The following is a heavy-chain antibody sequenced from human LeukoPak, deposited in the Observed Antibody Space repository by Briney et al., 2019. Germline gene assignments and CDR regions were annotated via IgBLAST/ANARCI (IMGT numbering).Heavy chain of an antibody. J-gene: IGHJ6*03. Sequence: ASVKVSCKASGYTFTGYYMHWVRQAPGQGLEWMGWINPNSGGTNYAQKFQGRVTMTRDTSISTAYMELSRLRSDDTAVYYCARDRKAGIAAAGFNYYYYYYMDVWGKGTTVTVSS. V-gene: IGHV1-2*02. D-gene: IGHD6-13*01. CDR1: GYTFTGYY. CDR2: INPNSGGT. CDR3: ARDRKAGIAAAGFNYYYYYYMDV.